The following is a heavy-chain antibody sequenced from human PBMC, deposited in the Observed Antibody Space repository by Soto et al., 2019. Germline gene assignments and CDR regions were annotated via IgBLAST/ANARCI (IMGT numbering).Heavy chain of an antibody. V-gene: IGHV3-33*01. CDR1: GFTFSTYG. Sequence: QVQLVESGGGVVQPGTSLRLSCAASGFTFSTYGMNWVRQAPGKGLEWVALIWYHGNTEEYADSVKGRFTISRDNSKNPGFLQIHGRRAEATVVYYCGRGQGSGIHLSTFDGWGEGTRVTVSS. CDR3: GRGQGSGIHLSTFDG. J-gene: IGHJ3*01. D-gene: IGHD3-10*01. CDR2: IWYHGNTE.